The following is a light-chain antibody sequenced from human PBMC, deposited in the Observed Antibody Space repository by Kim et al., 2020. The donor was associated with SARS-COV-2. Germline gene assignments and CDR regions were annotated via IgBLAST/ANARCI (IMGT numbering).Light chain of an antibody. CDR1: SNSVGNQG. J-gene: IGLJ3*02. CDR2: RNN. Sequence: QAGLTQPPSVSKGLRQTATLTCTGNSNSVGNQGAAWLQQHQGHPPKLLSYRNNNRPSGISERFPASRSGNTASLTITGLQPEDEADYYCSAFDSSLSAHWVFGGGTQLTVL. V-gene: IGLV10-54*02. CDR3: SAFDSSLSAHWV.